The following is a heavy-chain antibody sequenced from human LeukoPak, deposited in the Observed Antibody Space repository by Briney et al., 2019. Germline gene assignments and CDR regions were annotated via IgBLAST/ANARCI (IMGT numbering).Heavy chain of an antibody. CDR1: GGTFSSYA. J-gene: IGHJ4*02. Sequence: ASVKVSCKASGGTFSSYAISWVRQAPGQGLEWMGGIIPIFGTANYAQKFQGRVTITADESTSTAYMELRSLTSDDTAVYYCARDERTAAAGSTGYFDYWGQGTLVTVSS. D-gene: IGHD6-13*01. CDR2: IIPIFGTA. V-gene: IGHV1-69*13. CDR3: ARDERTAAAGSTGYFDY.